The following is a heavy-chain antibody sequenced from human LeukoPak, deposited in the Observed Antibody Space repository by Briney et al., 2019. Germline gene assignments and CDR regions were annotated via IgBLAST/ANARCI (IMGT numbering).Heavy chain of an antibody. Sequence: PGGSLRLSCAASGFSFSSYGMHWVRQAPGKGLEWVAFIRYDGRNEYYADSVKGRFTISRANSKNTLYLQINRLRADATAMYYCARDLSTTFGVVSPGGDYWGQGTLVTVSS. CDR2: IRYDGRNE. V-gene: IGHV3-30*02. CDR1: GFSFSSYG. J-gene: IGHJ4*02. CDR3: ARDLSTTFGVVSPGGDY. D-gene: IGHD3-3*01.